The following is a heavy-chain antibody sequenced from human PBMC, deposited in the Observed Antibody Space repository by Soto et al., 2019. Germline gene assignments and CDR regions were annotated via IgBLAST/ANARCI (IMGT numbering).Heavy chain of an antibody. CDR2: IYYSGST. V-gene: IGHV4-59*01. Sequence: QVQLQESGPGLVKPSETLSLTCTVSGGSISSYYWSWIRQPPGKGLEWIGYIYYSGSTNYNPSLKSRVPISVDTSKIQVSLKLSSVTAADTAVYYCARRNWGHNPFDIWGQGTMVTVSS. J-gene: IGHJ3*02. CDR3: ARRNWGHNPFDI. CDR1: GGSISSYY. D-gene: IGHD3-16*01.